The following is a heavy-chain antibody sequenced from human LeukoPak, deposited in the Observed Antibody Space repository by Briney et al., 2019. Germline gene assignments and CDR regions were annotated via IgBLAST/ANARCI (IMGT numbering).Heavy chain of an antibody. J-gene: IGHJ6*02. CDR2: INSDGSST. Sequence: GGSLRLSCAASGYTFSSYWMHWVRQAPGKGLVWVSRINSDGSSTSHADSVKGRFTISRDNAKNTLYLQMNSLRAEDTAVYYCARDVGSARGLYYYGMDVWGQGTTVTVSS. V-gene: IGHV3-74*01. CDR3: ARDVGSARGLYYYGMDV. CDR1: GYTFSSYW.